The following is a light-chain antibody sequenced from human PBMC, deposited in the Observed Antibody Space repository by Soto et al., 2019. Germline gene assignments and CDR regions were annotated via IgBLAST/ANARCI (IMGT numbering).Light chain of an antibody. Sequence: DIQMTQSPSSLSASVGDTVTIACRASQSGSSALNWYQQKPGEAPKLLIYAASNLQTGVPSRFSGSGSGTDFTLTINSLQPEDFATYYCQQSYSIPRTFGQGPKVEL. CDR3: QQSYSIPRT. V-gene: IGKV1-39*01. J-gene: IGKJ1*01. CDR2: AAS. CDR1: QSGSSA.